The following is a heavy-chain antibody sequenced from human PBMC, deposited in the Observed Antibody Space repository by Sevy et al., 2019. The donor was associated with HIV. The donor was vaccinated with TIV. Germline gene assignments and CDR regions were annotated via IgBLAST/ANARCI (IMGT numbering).Heavy chain of an antibody. Sequence: GESLKISCAASGFTFIGYTMNWVRQAPGKGLEWVSSISSTGKYIYYAGSLKGRFTVSRDNADNSLYLQIKSLRAEDTAIYYCAREGTGRGYYYGLDVWGQGTTVTVSS. CDR3: AREGTGRGYYYGLDV. D-gene: IGHD1-1*01. CDR1: GFTFIGYT. V-gene: IGHV3-21*01. CDR2: ISSTGKYI. J-gene: IGHJ6*02.